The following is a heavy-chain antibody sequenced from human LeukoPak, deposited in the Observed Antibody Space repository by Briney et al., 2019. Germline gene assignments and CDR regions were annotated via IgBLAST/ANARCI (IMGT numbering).Heavy chain of an antibody. D-gene: IGHD4-17*01. Sequence: GGSLRLSCAASGFTFRSYAMSWVRQAPGKGLEWVSAISGSGGSTYYADSVKGRFTISRDNSKNTLYPQMNSLRAEDTAVYYCAKASKVRSYYYYYMDVWGKGTTVTVSS. CDR2: ISGSGGST. CDR1: GFTFRSYA. CDR3: AKASKVRSYYYYYMDV. J-gene: IGHJ6*03. V-gene: IGHV3-23*01.